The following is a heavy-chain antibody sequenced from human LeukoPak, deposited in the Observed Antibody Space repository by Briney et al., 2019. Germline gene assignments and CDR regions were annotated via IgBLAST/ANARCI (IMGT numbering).Heavy chain of an antibody. J-gene: IGHJ3*02. CDR3: AKGTKAITIFGVVRADAFDI. CDR1: GFTFSSYA. Sequence: GGSLRLSCAASGFTFSSYALSWVRQAPGKGLEWVSAFSGGGGGTYYADSVKGRFTISRDNSKNTLYLQMNSLRAEDTAVYYCAKGTKAITIFGVVRADAFDIWGQGTMVTVSS. V-gene: IGHV3-23*01. D-gene: IGHD3-3*01. CDR2: FSGGGGGT.